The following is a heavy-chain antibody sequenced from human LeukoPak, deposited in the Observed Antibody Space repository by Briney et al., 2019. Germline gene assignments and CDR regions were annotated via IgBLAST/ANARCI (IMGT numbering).Heavy chain of an antibody. Sequence: GGSLRLSCAASGFTFSSYGMHWVRQAPGKGLEWVTFIRYDGSNKYYADSVKGRFTISRDNSKNTLYLQMNSLRAEDTAVFYCARARRSGGITMVRGVKDRGWFDSWGQGILVTVSS. CDR1: GFTFSSYG. J-gene: IGHJ5*01. CDR2: IRYDGSNK. D-gene: IGHD3-10*01. CDR3: ARARRSGGITMVRGVKDRGWFDS. V-gene: IGHV3-30*02.